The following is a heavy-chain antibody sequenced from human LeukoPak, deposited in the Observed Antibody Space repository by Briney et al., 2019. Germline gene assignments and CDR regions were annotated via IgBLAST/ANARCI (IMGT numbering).Heavy chain of an antibody. CDR1: GFTFSSYG. CDR3: ARDQSDDYSIWYYFDY. J-gene: IGHJ4*02. D-gene: IGHD4-11*01. CDR2: IWYDGSNK. V-gene: IGHV3-33*01. Sequence: GGSLRLSCAASGFTFSSYGMHWVRQAPGKGLEWVAVIWYDGSNKYYADSVKGRFTISRDNSKNTLYLQMNSLRAEDTAVYYCARDQSDDYSIWYYFDYWDQGTLVTVSS.